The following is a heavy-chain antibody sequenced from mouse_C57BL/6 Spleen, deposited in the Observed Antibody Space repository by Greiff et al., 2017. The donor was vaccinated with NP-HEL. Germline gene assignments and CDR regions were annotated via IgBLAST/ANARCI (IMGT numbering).Heavy chain of an antibody. J-gene: IGHJ1*03. CDR3: AREVITTSGYFDV. Sequence: VQLQQSGPELVKPGASVKISCKASGYTFTDYYMNWVKQSHGKSLEWIGDINPNNGGTSYNQKFKGKATLTVDKSSSTAYMELRSLTSEDSAVYYCAREVITTSGYFDVWGTGTTVTVSS. CDR1: GYTFTDYY. V-gene: IGHV1-26*01. D-gene: IGHD1-1*01. CDR2: INPNNGGT.